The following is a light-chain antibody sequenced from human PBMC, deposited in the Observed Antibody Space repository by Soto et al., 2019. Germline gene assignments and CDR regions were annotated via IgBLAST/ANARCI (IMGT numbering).Light chain of an antibody. Sequence: DIQMTQSPSSLSASVGDRVTITCRASQIISNYVNWDQQKPGKAPKLRIYATSSLQSGVPSSFSGSGSGTDFTLTISSLQPEDFATYYCQQSHSTPYTVGQGTKLEIK. J-gene: IGKJ2*01. CDR1: QIISNY. CDR2: ATS. CDR3: QQSHSTPYT. V-gene: IGKV1-39*01.